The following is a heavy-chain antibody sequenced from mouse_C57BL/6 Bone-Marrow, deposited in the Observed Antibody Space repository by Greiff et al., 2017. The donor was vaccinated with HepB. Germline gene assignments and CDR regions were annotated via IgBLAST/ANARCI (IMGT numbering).Heavy chain of an antibody. D-gene: IGHD1-1*01. J-gene: IGHJ1*03. CDR1: GFTFSDYG. CDR2: ISSGSSTI. CDR3: AMDRYYEDWYFDV. Sequence: EVKLMESGGGLVKPGGSLKLSCAASGFTFSDYGMHWVRQAPEKGLEWVAYISSGSSTIYYADTVKVRFTISRDNAKKTLFLQMTSLRSEDTAMYYCAMDRYYEDWYFDVWGTGTTVTVSS. V-gene: IGHV5-17*01.